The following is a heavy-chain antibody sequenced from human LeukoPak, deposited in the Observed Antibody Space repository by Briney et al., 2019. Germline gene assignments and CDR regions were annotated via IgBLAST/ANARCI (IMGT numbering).Heavy chain of an antibody. J-gene: IGHJ4*02. V-gene: IGHV3-23*01. D-gene: IGHD5-24*01. Sequence: PGGSLRLSCAASGLTFRSYAMTWVRQAPGKGLEWVSSISGSGTTTYFADSVKGRFTISRDNSKGSLYLQMNSLRDEDTAIYYCAQDRGYNYPSRYFDHWGQGTLVTVSS. CDR2: ISGSGTTT. CDR1: GLTFRSYA. CDR3: AQDRGYNYPSRYFDH.